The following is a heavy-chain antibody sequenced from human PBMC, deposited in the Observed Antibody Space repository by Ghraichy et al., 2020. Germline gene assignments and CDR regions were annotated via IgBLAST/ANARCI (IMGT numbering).Heavy chain of an antibody. CDR1: GFTFSSYS. CDR3: ATTVAHYYYYGMDV. V-gene: IGHV3-21*01. Sequence: GGSLRLSCAASGFTFSSYSMNWVRQAPGKGLEWVSSISSSSSYIYYAYSVKGRFTISRDNAKNSLYLQMNSLRAEDTAVYYCATTVAHYYYYGMDVWGQGTTVTVSS. D-gene: IGHD4-23*01. J-gene: IGHJ6*02. CDR2: ISSSSSYI.